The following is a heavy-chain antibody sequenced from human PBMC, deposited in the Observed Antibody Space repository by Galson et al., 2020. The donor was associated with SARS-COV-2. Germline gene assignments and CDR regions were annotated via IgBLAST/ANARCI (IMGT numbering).Heavy chain of an antibody. CDR2: ISGSGGST. Sequence: TCAASGFTFSSYAMSWVRPAPGKGLEWVSAISGSGGSTYYADYVKGRFTISRDNSKNTLYLPMNSLRAEDTAVYYCAKDGGRRGWYAYFFDYWGQGTLVTVSS. CDR3: AKDGGRRGWYAYFFDY. D-gene: IGHD6-19*01. V-gene: IGHV3-23*01. CDR1: GFTFSSYA. J-gene: IGHJ4*02.